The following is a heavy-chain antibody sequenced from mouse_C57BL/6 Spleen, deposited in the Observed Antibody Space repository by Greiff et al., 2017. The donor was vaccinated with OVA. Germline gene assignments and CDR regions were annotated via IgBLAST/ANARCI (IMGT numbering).Heavy chain of an antibody. CDR2: ISSGGDYI. J-gene: IGHJ4*01. V-gene: IGHV5-9-1*02. CDR3: TRDPGYPYAMDY. D-gene: IGHD2-2*01. Sequence: EVKLVESGEGLVKPGGSLKLSCAASGFTFSSYAMSWVRQTPEKRLEWVAYISSGGDYIYYADTVKGRFTISRDNARNTLYLQMSSLKSEDIAMYYCTRDPGYPYAMDYWGQGTSVTVSS. CDR1: GFTFSSYA.